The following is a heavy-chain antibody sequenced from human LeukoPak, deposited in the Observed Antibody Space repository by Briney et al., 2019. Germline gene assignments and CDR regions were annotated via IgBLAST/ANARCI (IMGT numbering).Heavy chain of an antibody. Sequence: SETLSLTCAVYGGSFSGYYWSWIRQPPGKGPEWIGEINHSGSTNYDPSLKSRVTISVDTSKNQFSLKLSSVTAADTAVYYCARRSSYSYFQHWGQGTLVTVSS. V-gene: IGHV4-34*01. J-gene: IGHJ1*01. D-gene: IGHD3-3*01. CDR2: INHSGST. CDR1: GGSFSGYY. CDR3: ARRSSYSYFQH.